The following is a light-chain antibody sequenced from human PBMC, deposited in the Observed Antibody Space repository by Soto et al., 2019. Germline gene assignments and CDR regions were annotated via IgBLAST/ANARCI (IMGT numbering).Light chain of an antibody. CDR2: EVT. Sequence: QSALTQPASVSGSPGQSITIFCTGTSNDVGGYNFVSWYQQLPGKAPKLIIYEVTNRPSGVSDRFSGSKSGNTASLTISGLQAEDEADYYCSSYTSSRGVFGGGTQLTVL. V-gene: IGLV2-14*01. CDR3: SSYTSSRGV. J-gene: IGLJ2*01. CDR1: SNDVGGYNF.